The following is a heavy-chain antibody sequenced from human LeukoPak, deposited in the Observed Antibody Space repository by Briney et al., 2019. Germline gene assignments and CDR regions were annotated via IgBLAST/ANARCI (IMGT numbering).Heavy chain of an antibody. CDR2: ISFDGRNE. J-gene: IGHJ6*02. V-gene: IGHV3-30-3*01. CDR3: ARGGDSWSGYSYGLDV. CDR1: GFSFNTYA. Sequence: GGSLRLSCAASGFSFNTYAMHWVRQAPGKGLEWVAVISFDGRNEYYADSVKGRFTISRDISKNTLYLQMNSLRPEDTAVYYCARGGDSWSGYSYGLDVWGQGTTVTVSS. D-gene: IGHD3-3*01.